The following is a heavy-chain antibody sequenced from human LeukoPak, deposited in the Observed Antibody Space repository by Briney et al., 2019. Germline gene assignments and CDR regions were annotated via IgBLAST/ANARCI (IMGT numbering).Heavy chain of an antibody. CDR3: ASRSSWMAHFDY. CDR1: GFTFSNYP. V-gene: IGHV3-23*05. D-gene: IGHD6-13*01. Sequence: PGGSLRLSFAASGFTFSNYPMNWVRQAPGKGLEWVSSIVTSGDTFHADSVKGRFTISRDNSKNTLYLQMNSLRAEDTAVYYCASRSSWMAHFDYWGQGTLVTVSS. CDR2: IVTSGDT. J-gene: IGHJ4*02.